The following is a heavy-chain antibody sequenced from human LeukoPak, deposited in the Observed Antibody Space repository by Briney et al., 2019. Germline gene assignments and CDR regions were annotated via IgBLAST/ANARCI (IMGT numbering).Heavy chain of an antibody. V-gene: IGHV3-13*01. J-gene: IGHJ6*03. D-gene: IGHD3-10*01. CDR2: IGTAGDT. CDR1: GFTFSSYD. Sequence: GGSLRLSCAASGFTFSSYDMHWVRQATGKGLEWVSAIGTAGDTYYPGSVKGRFTISRENAKNSLYLQMNSLRAGDTAVYYCARAEVSGTYYYYYMDVWGKGTTVTVSS. CDR3: ARAEVSGTYYYYYMDV.